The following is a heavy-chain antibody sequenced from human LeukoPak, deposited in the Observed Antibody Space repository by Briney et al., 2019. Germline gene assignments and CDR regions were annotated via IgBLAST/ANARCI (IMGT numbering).Heavy chain of an antibody. CDR2: IYYSGST. D-gene: IGHD6-13*01. Sequence: SETLSLTCTVSGGSISSSSYYWGWIRQPPGKGLEWIGSIYYSGSTYYNPSLKSRVTISVDTSKNQFSLKLSSVTAADTAVYYCARAHRGYSSSWYQWFDPWGQGTLVTVSS. J-gene: IGHJ5*02. CDR3: ARAHRGYSSSWYQWFDP. V-gene: IGHV4-39*07. CDR1: GGSISSSSYY.